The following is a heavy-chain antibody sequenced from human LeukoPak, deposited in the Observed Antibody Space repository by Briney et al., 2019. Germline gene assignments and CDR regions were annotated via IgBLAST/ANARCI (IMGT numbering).Heavy chain of an antibody. D-gene: IGHD3-10*01. Sequence: PGGSLRLSCAASGFMFSSYWMSWVRQAPGKGLEWVADIKEDGSEKSYVDSVKGRFTISRDNAKNSLYLQMNTLRAEDTAVYYCARSLYGSGSYYLEFYYYMDVWGKGTTVTISS. V-gene: IGHV3-7*03. CDR3: ARSLYGSGSYYLEFYYYMDV. J-gene: IGHJ6*03. CDR2: IKEDGSEK. CDR1: GFMFSSYW.